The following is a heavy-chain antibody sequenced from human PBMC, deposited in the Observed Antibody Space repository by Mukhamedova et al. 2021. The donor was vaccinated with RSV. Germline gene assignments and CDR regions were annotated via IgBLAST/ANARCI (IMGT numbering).Heavy chain of an antibody. D-gene: IGHD6-19*01. CDR2: TYYRSKWSN. CDR3: ARSSSDIDY. J-gene: IGHJ4*02. CDR1: SAA. V-gene: IGHV6-1*01. Sequence: SAAWNWIRQSPSRGLEWLGRTYYRSKWSNDYAASVKSRIIIKADTSKNQFSLQLNSVTPEDTAVYFCARSSSDIDYWGQGTLV.